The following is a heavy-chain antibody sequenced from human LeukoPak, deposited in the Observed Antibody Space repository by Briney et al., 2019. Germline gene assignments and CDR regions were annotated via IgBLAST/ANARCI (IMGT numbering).Heavy chain of an antibody. J-gene: IGHJ4*02. CDR2: ISSSSSTI. CDR3: ASDGSGSYLTPSIDY. Sequence: GGSLRLSCAASGFTFSSYSMNWVRQAPGKGLEWVSYISSSSSTIYYADSVKGRFTISRDNAKNSLYLQMNSLRAEDTAVYYCASDGSGSYLTPSIDYWGQGTLVTVSS. V-gene: IGHV3-48*01. D-gene: IGHD3-10*01. CDR1: GFTFSSYS.